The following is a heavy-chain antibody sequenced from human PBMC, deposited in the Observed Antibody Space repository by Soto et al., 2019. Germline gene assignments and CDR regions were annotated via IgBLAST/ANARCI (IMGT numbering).Heavy chain of an antibody. CDR2: ISYDGSNK. CDR3: ARDPRLYASMVVDY. D-gene: IGHD2-8*01. Sequence: PGGSLRLSCAASGFTFSSYAMHWVRQAPGKGLEWVAVISYDGSNKYYADSVKGRFTISRDNSKNTLYLQMNSLRAEDTAVYYCARDPRLYASMVVDYWGQGTLVTVSS. V-gene: IGHV3-30-3*01. J-gene: IGHJ4*02. CDR1: GFTFSSYA.